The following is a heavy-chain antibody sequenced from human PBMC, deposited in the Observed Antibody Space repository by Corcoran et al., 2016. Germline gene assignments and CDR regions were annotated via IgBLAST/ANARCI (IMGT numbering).Heavy chain of an antibody. CDR2: INHSGST. CDR1: GGSFSGYY. V-gene: IGHV4-34*01. Sequence: QVQLQQWGAGLLKPLETLSLTCAVYGGSFSGYYWSWIRQPPGKGLEWIGEINHSGSTNYNPSLKSRVTISVDTSKNQFSLKLSSVTAAATAVYYCARGEEYSGSYYVRYYYYGMDVWGQGTTVTVSS. CDR3: ARGEEYSGSYYVRYYYYGMDV. D-gene: IGHD1-26*01. J-gene: IGHJ6*02.